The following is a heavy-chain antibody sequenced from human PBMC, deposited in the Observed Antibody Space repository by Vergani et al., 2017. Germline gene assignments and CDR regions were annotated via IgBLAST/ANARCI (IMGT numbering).Heavy chain of an antibody. CDR1: GGTFSSYT. J-gene: IGHJ4*02. CDR3: AGGEYGSGGSCYSDY. CDR2: IIPILGIA. D-gene: IGHD2-15*01. V-gene: IGHV1-69*02. Sequence: QVQLVQSGAEVKKPGSSVKVSCKASGGTFSSYTISWVRQAPGQGLEWMGRIIPILGIANYAQKFQGRVTITADKSTSTAYMALSSLRSEDTAVYYCAGGEYGSGGSCYSDYWGQGTLVTVSS.